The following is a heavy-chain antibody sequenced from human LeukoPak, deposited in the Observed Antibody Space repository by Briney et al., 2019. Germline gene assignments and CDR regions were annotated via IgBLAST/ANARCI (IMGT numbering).Heavy chain of an antibody. CDR3: ARDQGGSYYAD. V-gene: IGHV3-73*01. CDR2: IRSKPNNYAT. Sequence: GGSLRLSCAASGFTFSGSAVHWVRQASGKGLEWVGRIRSKPNNYATAYAASVKGRFTISRDDSKNTAYLQMNSLRAEDTAVYYCARDQGGSYYADWGQGTLVTVSS. D-gene: IGHD1-26*01. CDR1: GFTFSGSA. J-gene: IGHJ4*02.